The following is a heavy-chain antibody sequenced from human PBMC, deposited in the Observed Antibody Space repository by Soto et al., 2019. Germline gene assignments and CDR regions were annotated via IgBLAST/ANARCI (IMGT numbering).Heavy chain of an antibody. CDR3: AKDLGEDGISFAPGVRIAVAGTSSYYYYGMDV. Sequence: PGGSLRLSCAASGFTFDDYAMHWVRQAPGKGLEWVSGISWNSGSIGYADSVKGRFTISRDNAKNSLYLQMNSLRAEDTALYYCAKDLGEDGISFAPGVRIAVAGTSSYYYYGMDVWGQGTTVTVSS. J-gene: IGHJ6*02. CDR2: ISWNSGSI. V-gene: IGHV3-9*01. CDR1: GFTFDDYA. D-gene: IGHD6-19*01.